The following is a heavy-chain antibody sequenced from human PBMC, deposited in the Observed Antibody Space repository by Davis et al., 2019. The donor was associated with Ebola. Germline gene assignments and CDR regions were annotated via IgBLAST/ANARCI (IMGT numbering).Heavy chain of an antibody. Sequence: GESLKISCAASGFTFSSYSLSWVRQAPGKGLEWVASITGSGSHQYYADSVQGRFTISRDNAKNSLSLQMNSLRAEDTAVYYCARNYHSTEYYDEFGDYWGQGTLVTVSS. CDR1: GFTFSSYS. CDR3: ARNYHSTEYYDEFGDY. CDR2: ITGSGSHQ. V-gene: IGHV3-21*06. D-gene: IGHD3-3*01. J-gene: IGHJ4*02.